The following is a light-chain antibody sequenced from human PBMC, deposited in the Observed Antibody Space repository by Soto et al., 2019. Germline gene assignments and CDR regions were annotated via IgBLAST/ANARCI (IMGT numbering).Light chain of an antibody. Sequence: QSVLTQPPSVSGAPGQRVTISCTGSSSNIGAGYDVHWYQQLPGTAPKLLIYDNSNRPSGFPDRFSGSKSGTSASLAITGLQAEDEADYYCQSYDRSLSGSRVFGTGTKVTVL. J-gene: IGLJ1*01. V-gene: IGLV1-40*01. CDR2: DNS. CDR3: QSYDRSLSGSRV. CDR1: SSNIGAGYD.